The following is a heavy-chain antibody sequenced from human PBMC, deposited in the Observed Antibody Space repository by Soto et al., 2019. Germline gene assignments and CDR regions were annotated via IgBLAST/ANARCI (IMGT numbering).Heavy chain of an antibody. D-gene: IGHD6-19*01. Sequence: QLQLQESGPGLLKPSETLSLTCTVFGVSISSSDYYWGWIRQPPGKGLEWIASINSSGRTCYNPSLKSRVTISVDTSKNQFSLKLPSVTAADTAVYYCARLPRTSVAGTGTDYWGQGILVTVSS. CDR3: ARLPRTSVAGTGTDY. J-gene: IGHJ4*02. CDR2: INSSGRT. CDR1: GVSISSSDYY. V-gene: IGHV4-39*01.